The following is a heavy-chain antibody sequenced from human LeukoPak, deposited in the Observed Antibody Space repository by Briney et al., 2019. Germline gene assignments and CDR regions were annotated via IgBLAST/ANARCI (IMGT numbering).Heavy chain of an antibody. Sequence: ASVKVSCKTSGYTFTSYGISWVRPAPGQGLEWMGWISAYDGNTDYVQKFQGRVIMTKDTITSTVYMELTNLRSDDTAVYYCARDLLDFWSAPTYLDYWGQGTLVTVSS. D-gene: IGHD3-3*01. CDR2: ISAYDGNT. CDR1: GYTFTSYG. CDR3: ARDLLDFWSAPTYLDY. J-gene: IGHJ4*02. V-gene: IGHV1-18*01.